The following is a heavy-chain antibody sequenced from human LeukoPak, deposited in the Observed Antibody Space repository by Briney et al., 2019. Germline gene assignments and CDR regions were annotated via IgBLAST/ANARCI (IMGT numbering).Heavy chain of an antibody. V-gene: IGHV4-4*07. CDR1: GGSISGYY. J-gene: IGHJ4*02. CDR3: ARKGDDYGDYGEPFDY. CDR2: IYSSGNT. Sequence: SETLSLTCTVSGGSISGYYWTWIRQPAGKGLEWIGRIYSSGNTNYNPSLKSRVTLSVDTSKNEFSLNLGSVTAADTAVYYCARKGDDYGDYGEPFDYWGQGTLVTVSS. D-gene: IGHD4-17*01.